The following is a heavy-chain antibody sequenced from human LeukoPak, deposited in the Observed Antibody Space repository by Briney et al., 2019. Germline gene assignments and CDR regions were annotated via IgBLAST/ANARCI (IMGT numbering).Heavy chain of an antibody. Sequence: ASVKVSCKASGYTFTSYYMHWVRQAPGQGLEWMGIINPSGGSTSYAQKLQGRVTMTRDTSTSTAYMELSSLRSEDTAVYYCARDPFYCGGDCYSREDAFDIWGQGTMVTVSS. CDR3: ARDPFYCGGDCYSREDAFDI. D-gene: IGHD2-21*02. J-gene: IGHJ3*02. CDR1: GYTFTSYY. V-gene: IGHV1-46*01. CDR2: INPSGGST.